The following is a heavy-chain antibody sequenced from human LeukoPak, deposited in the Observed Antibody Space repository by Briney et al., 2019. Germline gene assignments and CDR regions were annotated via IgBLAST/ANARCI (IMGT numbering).Heavy chain of an antibody. Sequence: SVKVSCKASGGTFSSYAISWVRQAPGQGLEWMGGIIPIFGTANYAQKFQGRVTITADESTSTAYMELSSLRSEDTAVYYYAREYPNLHGVDYWGQGTLVTVSS. CDR2: IIPIFGTA. CDR1: GGTFSSYA. J-gene: IGHJ4*02. V-gene: IGHV1-69*13. D-gene: IGHD1-14*01. CDR3: AREYPNLHGVDY.